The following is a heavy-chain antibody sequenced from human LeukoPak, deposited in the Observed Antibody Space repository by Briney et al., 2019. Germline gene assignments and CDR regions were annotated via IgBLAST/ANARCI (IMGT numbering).Heavy chain of an antibody. J-gene: IGHJ4*02. Sequence: EASMKVSCKASGYIFNSYGISWVRQAPGQGLEWMGWISAYNGNTNYAQKLQGRVTMTTDTSTSTAYMELRSLRSDDTAVYYCARGRYDSSPPDSWGQGTLVTVSS. V-gene: IGHV1-18*01. D-gene: IGHD3-22*01. CDR3: ARGRYDSSPPDS. CDR1: GYIFNSYG. CDR2: ISAYNGNT.